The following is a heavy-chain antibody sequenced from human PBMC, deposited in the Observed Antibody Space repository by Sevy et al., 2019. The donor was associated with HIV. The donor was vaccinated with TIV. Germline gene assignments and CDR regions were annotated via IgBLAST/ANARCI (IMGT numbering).Heavy chain of an antibody. V-gene: IGHV1-69*13. D-gene: IGHD6-19*01. CDR2: IIPILGTV. CDR3: ARGGGNGWYYFDY. J-gene: IGHJ4*02. Sequence: ASVNVSCKASGGTFSSYGISWVRQAPGQGLEWMGGIIPILGTVNYAQKFQGRVTITADESTKTAYMELSSLGSEDTAVYYSARGGGNGWYYFDYWGQETLVTVSS. CDR1: GGTFSSYG.